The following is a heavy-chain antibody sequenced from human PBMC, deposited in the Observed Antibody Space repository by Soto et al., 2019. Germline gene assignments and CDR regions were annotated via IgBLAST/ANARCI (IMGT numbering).Heavy chain of an antibody. D-gene: IGHD6-13*01. CDR3: ARQEYSTTWYLKY. V-gene: IGHV3-23*01. CDR1: GFTFSAYA. J-gene: IGHJ4*02. Sequence: EVPLLESGGGVVQPGGSLRLSCAASGFTFSAYAMSWVRQAPGKGLEWVSVISGSGGATYYAGSVKGRFTISRDNSKNTLYLQMNSLRAEDTAVYYCARQEYSTTWYLKYWGQGTLVTVSS. CDR2: ISGSGGAT.